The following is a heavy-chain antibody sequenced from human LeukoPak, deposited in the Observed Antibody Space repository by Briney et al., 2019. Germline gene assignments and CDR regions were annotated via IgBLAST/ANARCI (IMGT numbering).Heavy chain of an antibody. Sequence: GGSLRLSCAASGFTFSSYAMSWVRQAPGKGLEWVSAISGSGGSTYYADSVKGRFTISRDNSKSTLYLQMNSLRAEDTAVYYCARGGDGYNYSPFDYWGQGTLVTVSS. J-gene: IGHJ4*02. V-gene: IGHV3-23*01. CDR1: GFTFSSYA. CDR2: ISGSGGST. CDR3: ARGGDGYNYSPFDY. D-gene: IGHD5-24*01.